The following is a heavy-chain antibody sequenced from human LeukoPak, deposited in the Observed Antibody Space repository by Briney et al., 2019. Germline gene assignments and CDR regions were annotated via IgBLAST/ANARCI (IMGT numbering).Heavy chain of an antibody. Sequence: GGSLRLSCAASKFTFRIYETNWVRQAPGKGLQWVSYISGNGGTTFYEDSVKGRFSISRDNAENSLYLQMNSLRVADTAVYYCAREVPGTRGCFDLWGPGALSPSPQ. CDR2: ISGNGGTT. J-gene: IGHJ5*02. CDR1: KFTFRIYE. D-gene: IGHD1-26*01. V-gene: IGHV3-48*03. CDR3: AREVPGTRGCFDL.